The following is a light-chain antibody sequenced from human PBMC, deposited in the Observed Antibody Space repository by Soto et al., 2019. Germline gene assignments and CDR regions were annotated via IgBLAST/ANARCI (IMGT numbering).Light chain of an antibody. Sequence: EIVLTQSPGTMSLSPGERATLSCRASQSVSRNYLAWYQQRPGQAPMLLIYDAFNRATGIPARFSGRGYGTDFTLTISRLEPEDFAVYYCQQYGDSPRTCGQGTQVEIK. V-gene: IGKV3-20*01. CDR1: QSVSRNY. CDR3: QQYGDSPRT. J-gene: IGKJ1*01. CDR2: DAF.